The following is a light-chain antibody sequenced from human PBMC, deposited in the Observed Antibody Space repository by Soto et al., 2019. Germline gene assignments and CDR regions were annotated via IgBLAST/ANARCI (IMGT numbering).Light chain of an antibody. J-gene: IGKJ1*01. V-gene: IGKV1-5*03. CDR1: QSISYW. Sequence: DIQMTQSPSTLSASVGDRVTITCRASQSISYWLAWYQQKPGKAPKLLIYKASNLDSGVPSRFSGSESGPEFTLTISSLQPDDAATYYCQQYRNYWTFGQGPKVEIK. CDR2: KAS. CDR3: QQYRNYWT.